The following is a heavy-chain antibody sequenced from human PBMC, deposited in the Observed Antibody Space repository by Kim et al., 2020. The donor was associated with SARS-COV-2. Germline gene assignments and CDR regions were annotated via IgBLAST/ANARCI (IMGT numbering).Heavy chain of an antibody. V-gene: IGHV3-30*04. J-gene: IGHJ6*02. D-gene: IGHD1-26*01. CDR3: GRGISRSNYYYGMDV. Sequence: GGSLRLSCAASGFTFSSYAMHWVRQAPGKGLEWVAVISYDGSNKYYADSVKGRFTISRDNSKNTLYLQMNSLRAEDTAVYYCGRGISRSNYYYGMDVWG. CDR2: ISYDGSNK. CDR1: GFTFSSYA.